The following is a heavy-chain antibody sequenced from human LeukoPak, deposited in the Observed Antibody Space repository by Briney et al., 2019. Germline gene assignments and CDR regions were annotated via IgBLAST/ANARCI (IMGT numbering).Heavy chain of an antibody. Sequence: APVKVSCKTSGYTFIGYYMHWVRQAPGQGLEWMGWINPKNGGANYAPSFQGRVTMTRDRSISTVYMELTRLTSDDTAVFYCARASFWESPINWFDPWGQGTLVTVSS. CDR2: INPKNGGA. CDR3: ARASFWESPINWFDP. J-gene: IGHJ5*02. V-gene: IGHV1-2*07. CDR1: GYTFIGYY. D-gene: IGHD3-16*01.